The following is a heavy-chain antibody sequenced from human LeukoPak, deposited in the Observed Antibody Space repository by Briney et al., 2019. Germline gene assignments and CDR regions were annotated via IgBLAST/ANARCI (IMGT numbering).Heavy chain of an antibody. J-gene: IGHJ4*02. CDR2: IYHSGST. D-gene: IGHD3-10*01. V-gene: IGHV4-4*02. CDR1: GGSISSSNW. CDR3: ARCYGSGSYRPWPLDY. Sequence: PSETLSLTCAVSGGSISSSNWWSWVRQPPGKGLEWIGEIYHSGSTNYNPSLKSRVTISVDKSKNQFSLKLSSVTAADTAVYYCARCYGSGSYRPWPLDYWGQGTLVTVSS.